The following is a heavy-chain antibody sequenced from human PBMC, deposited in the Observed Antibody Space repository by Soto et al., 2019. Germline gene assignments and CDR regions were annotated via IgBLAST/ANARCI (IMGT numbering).Heavy chain of an antibody. D-gene: IGHD3-9*01. CDR2: ISGSGGST. V-gene: IGHV3-23*01. CDR3: AKEPDSADEGRMFDWLEGGYYGMDV. Sequence: PGGSLRLSCAASGFTFSSYAMSWVRQAPGKGLEWVSAISGSGGSTYYADSVKGRFTISRDNSKNTLYLQMNSLRAEDTAVYCCAKEPDSADEGRMFDWLEGGYYGMDVWGQGTTVTVSS. CDR1: GFTFSSYA. J-gene: IGHJ6*02.